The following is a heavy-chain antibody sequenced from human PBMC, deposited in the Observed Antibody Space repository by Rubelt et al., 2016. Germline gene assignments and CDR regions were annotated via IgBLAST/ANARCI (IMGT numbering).Heavy chain of an antibody. CDR2: IWYDASNR. V-gene: IGHV3-33*01. CDR3: ARDRYGGSTLWRLLNF. D-gene: IGHD3-10*01. Sequence: VQLVESGGGLVQPGGSLRLSCAASGFTFSSYGLHWVRQAPGKGLQWVASIWYDASNRYYTDSVKGRFSISRDNSKNTLYLQMNSLRAEDTAVYYCARDRYGGSTLWRLLNFWGQGTLVTVSS. CDR1: GFTFSSYG. J-gene: IGHJ4*02.